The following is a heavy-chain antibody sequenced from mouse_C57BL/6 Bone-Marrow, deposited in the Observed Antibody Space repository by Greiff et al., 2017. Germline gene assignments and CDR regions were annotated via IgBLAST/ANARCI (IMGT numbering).Heavy chain of an antibody. Sequence: QVQLQQPGAELVRPGTSVKLSCKASGYTFTSYWMHWVKQRPGQGLAWIGVIDPSDSYTNYNQKFKGKATLTVDTSSSTAYMQLSSLTSEDSAVYYCARWEEYYFDYWGQGTTLTVSS. CDR1: GYTFTSYW. V-gene: IGHV1-59*01. D-gene: IGHD4-1*01. J-gene: IGHJ2*01. CDR2: IDPSDSYT. CDR3: ARWEEYYFDY.